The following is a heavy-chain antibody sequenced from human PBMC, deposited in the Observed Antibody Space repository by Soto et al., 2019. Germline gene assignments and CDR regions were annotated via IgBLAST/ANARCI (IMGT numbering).Heavy chain of an antibody. CDR2: IIAYNGNT. CDR3: ARAATVTYYYYYYGMDV. Sequence: ASVKVSCKASGYTFTSYGISWVRQAPGQGLEWMGWIIAYNGNTNYAQKLQGRVTMTTDTSTSTAYMELRSLRSDDTAVYYCARAATVTYYYYYYGMDVWGQGTTVTVSS. V-gene: IGHV1-18*01. J-gene: IGHJ6*02. CDR1: GYTFTSYG. D-gene: IGHD4-17*01.